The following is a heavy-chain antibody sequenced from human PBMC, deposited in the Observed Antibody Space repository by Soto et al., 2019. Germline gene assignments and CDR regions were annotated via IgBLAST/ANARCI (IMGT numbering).Heavy chain of an antibody. V-gene: IGHV1-69*02. Sequence: QVQLVQSGAEVKKPGSSVKVSCKASGGTFSSYTISWVRQAPGQGLEWMGRIIPILGIANYAQKFQGRVTITADKSTSTAYMELSILRSEDTAVYYWASTGLRGTWFDPRGQGTLVTVSS. CDR2: IIPILGIA. D-gene: IGHD4-17*01. CDR1: GGTFSSYT. CDR3: ASTGLRGTWFDP. J-gene: IGHJ5*02.